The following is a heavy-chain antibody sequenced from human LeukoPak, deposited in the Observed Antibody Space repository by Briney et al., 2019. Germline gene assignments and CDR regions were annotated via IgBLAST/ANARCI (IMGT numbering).Heavy chain of an antibody. J-gene: IGHJ4*02. CDR3: AREGERWLSIDY. CDR2: IIPIFGTA. CDR1: GGTFSSYA. V-gene: IGHV1-69*05. D-gene: IGHD5-24*01. Sequence: ASVKVSCKASGGTFSSYAISWVRQAPGQGREWMGGIIPIFGTANYAQKFQGRVTITTDESTSTAYMELSSLRSEDTAVYYCAREGERWLSIDYWGQGTLVTVS.